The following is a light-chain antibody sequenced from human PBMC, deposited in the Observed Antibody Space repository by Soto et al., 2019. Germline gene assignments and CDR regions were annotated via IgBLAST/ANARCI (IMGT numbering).Light chain of an antibody. CDR1: QSVSSH. Sequence: EIVLTQSPGTLSLSPGERANLSCRASQSVSSHYLAWYQQKPGQAPRLLIYGASTRATGVPARFSGSASGTEFTLTITSLQSEDFAVYYCQHYANWPLTFGGGTKVDIK. V-gene: IGKV3-15*01. J-gene: IGKJ4*01. CDR3: QHYANWPLT. CDR2: GAS.